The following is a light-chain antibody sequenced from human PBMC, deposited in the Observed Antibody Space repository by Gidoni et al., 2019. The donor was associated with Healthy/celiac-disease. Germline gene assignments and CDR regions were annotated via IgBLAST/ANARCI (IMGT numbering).Light chain of an antibody. J-gene: IGLJ1*01. CDR1: NIGSKS. V-gene: IGLV3-21*02. CDR2: DDS. CDR3: QVWDSSSDHPFYV. Sequence: SYVLTQPPSVSVAPGQPARITCGGNNIGSKSVHWYQQKPGQAPVLVVYDDSDRHSGIPERFSGSNSGNTATLTISRVEAGDEADYYCQVWDSSSDHPFYVFGTGTKVTVL.